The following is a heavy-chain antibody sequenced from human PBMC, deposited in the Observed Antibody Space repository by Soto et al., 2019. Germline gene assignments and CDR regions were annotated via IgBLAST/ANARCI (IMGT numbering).Heavy chain of an antibody. CDR1: GGTFSSYA. CDR3: ARDRYYGSGSPSYFDY. CDR2: IIPIFGTA. Sequence: QVQLVQSGAEVKKPGSSVKVSCKASGGTFSSYAISWVRQAPGQGLEWMGGIIPIFGTANYAQKFQGRVTITADDSTSTAYMELSSLRSEDTAVYYCARDRYYGSGSPSYFDYWGQGTLVTVSS. D-gene: IGHD3-10*01. V-gene: IGHV1-69*12. J-gene: IGHJ4*02.